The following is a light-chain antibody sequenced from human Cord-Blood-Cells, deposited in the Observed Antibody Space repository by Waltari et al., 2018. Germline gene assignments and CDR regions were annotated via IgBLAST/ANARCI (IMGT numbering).Light chain of an antibody. Sequence: DIVMTQSPDSLAVSLGERATINCKSSQSVLYSSNNKNYLAWYQQKPGQPPKRLIYWASTRESGVPDQFSGSGSGTDFTLTIISLQAEDVAVYYCQQYYSTPYTFGQGTKLEIK. CDR1: QSVLYSSNNKNY. CDR2: WAS. V-gene: IGKV4-1*01. J-gene: IGKJ2*01. CDR3: QQYYSTPYT.